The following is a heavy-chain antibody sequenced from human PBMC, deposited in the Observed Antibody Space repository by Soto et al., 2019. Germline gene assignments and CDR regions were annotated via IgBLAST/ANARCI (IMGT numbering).Heavy chain of an antibody. V-gene: IGHV1-18*01. CDR2: ISAYNGNT. J-gene: IGHJ4*02. D-gene: IGHD6-13*01. CDR3: ASSYSSSWFDY. CDR1: GYSFTTYG. Sequence: ASVKVSCKASGYSFTTYGFCWVRQVPGQGLEWMGWISAYNGNTNYAQKLQGRVTMTTDTSTSTAYMELRSLRSDDTAVYYCASSYSSSWFDYWGQGTLVTVSS.